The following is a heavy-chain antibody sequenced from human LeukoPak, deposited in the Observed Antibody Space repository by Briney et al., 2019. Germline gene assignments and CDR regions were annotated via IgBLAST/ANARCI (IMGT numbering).Heavy chain of an antibody. CDR3: AAFRDGYNWHLDS. Sequence: PSETLSLTCVASGGSISSNNWWTWVRQPPGKGLEWIGEIFHSGSTNYNPSLKSRVTISVDKSKNQFSLRLSSVTAADTAVYYCAAFRDGYNWHLDSWGQGTLVTVSS. J-gene: IGHJ4*02. CDR2: IFHSGST. D-gene: IGHD5-24*01. CDR1: GGSISSNNW. V-gene: IGHV4-4*02.